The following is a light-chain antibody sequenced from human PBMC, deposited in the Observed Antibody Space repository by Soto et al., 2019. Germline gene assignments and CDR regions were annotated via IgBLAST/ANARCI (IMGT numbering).Light chain of an antibody. J-gene: IGLJ1*01. V-gene: IGLV2-8*01. Sequence: QSVLTQPPSASGSPGQTVSISCSGGSSDVGGSKYVSWYQVKPGKAPKLIIYEVNRRPEGAPYRFSGSKSGNTASLTVSGLQAEDEGDYYCFLYADSNNFVFGSGSKVAVL. CDR2: EVN. CDR3: FLYADSNNFV. CDR1: SSDVGGSKY.